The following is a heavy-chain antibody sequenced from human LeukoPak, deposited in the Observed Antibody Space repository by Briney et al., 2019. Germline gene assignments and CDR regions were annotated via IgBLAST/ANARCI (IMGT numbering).Heavy chain of an antibody. CDR1: GFTFSTYW. V-gene: IGHV3-7*01. CDR2: IKKDGSEK. D-gene: IGHD5-18*01. J-gene: IGHJ5*02. Sequence: GGSLRLSCAASGFTFSTYWMSWVRQAPGKGLEWVASIKKDGSEKYYVDSVKGRFTISRDNAKNSLYLQMNSLRAEDTAVYYCARDGPLWAQTWFDPWGQGTLVTASS. CDR3: ARDGPLWAQTWFDP.